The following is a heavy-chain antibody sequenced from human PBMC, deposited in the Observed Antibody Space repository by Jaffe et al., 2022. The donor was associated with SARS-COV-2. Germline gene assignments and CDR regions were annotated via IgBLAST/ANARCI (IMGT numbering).Heavy chain of an antibody. CDR1: IGSVSSGSYY. D-gene: IGHD3-10*01. V-gene: IGHV4-61*01. Sequence: QVQLQESGPGLAKPSETLSLTCTVSIGSVSSGSYYWTWIRQPPGKGLEWIGYMFSSGTTSYNPSLKSRVTISVDTSRNQISLKLSSVTAADTAVYFCVRGAGGIFDYWGQGTLVTVSS. J-gene: IGHJ4*02. CDR2: MFSSGTT. CDR3: VRGAGGIFDY.